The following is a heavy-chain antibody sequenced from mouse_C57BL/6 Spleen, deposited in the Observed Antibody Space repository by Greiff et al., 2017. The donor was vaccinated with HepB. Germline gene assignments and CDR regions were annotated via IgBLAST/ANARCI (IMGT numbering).Heavy chain of an antibody. CDR3: ARGGSGSSSYYAMDY. Sequence: VQLQQSGAELVKPGASVKLSCKASGYTFTSYWMQWVKQRPGQGLEWIGEIDPSDSYTNYNQKFKGKATLTVDTSSSTAYMQLSSLTSEDSAVYYCARGGSGSSSYYAMDYWGQGTSVTVSS. J-gene: IGHJ4*01. CDR2: IDPSDSYT. D-gene: IGHD1-1*01. V-gene: IGHV1-50*01. CDR1: GYTFTSYW.